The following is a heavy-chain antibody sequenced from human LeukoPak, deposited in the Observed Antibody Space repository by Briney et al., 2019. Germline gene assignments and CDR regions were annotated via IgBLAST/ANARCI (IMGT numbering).Heavy chain of an antibody. V-gene: IGHV4-4*02. CDR3: ASTWFGELFDAFDI. J-gene: IGHJ3*02. D-gene: IGHD3-10*01. Sequence: SGTLSLTCAVSGGSISSSNWWSWVRQPPGKGLEWIGEIYHSGSTNYNPSLKSRVTISVDTSKNQFSLKLSSVTAADTAVYYCASTWFGELFDAFDIWGQGTMVTVSS. CDR2: IYHSGST. CDR1: GGSISSSNW.